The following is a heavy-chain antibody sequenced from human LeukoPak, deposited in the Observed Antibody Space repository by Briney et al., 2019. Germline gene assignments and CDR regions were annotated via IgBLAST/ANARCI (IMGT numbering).Heavy chain of an antibody. CDR1: GGSISSYY. Sequence: KPSETLSLTCTVSGGSISSYYWSWIRQPAVKGLEWIGRIYGSTNYNPSLKSRVTMSVDTSKNQFSLKLSSVTAADTAVYYCARTSQGRPPSYYYYYYMDVWGKGTTVTVSS. V-gene: IGHV4-4*07. J-gene: IGHJ6*03. CDR3: ARTSQGRPPSYYYYYYMDV. CDR2: IYGST.